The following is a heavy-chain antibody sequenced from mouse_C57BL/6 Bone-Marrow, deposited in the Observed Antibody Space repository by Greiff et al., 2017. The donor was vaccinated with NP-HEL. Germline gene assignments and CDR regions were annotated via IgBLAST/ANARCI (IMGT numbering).Heavy chain of an antibody. J-gene: IGHJ3*01. Sequence: QVQLQQSGAELVRPGTSVKVSCKASGYAFTNYLIEWVKQRPGQGLEWIGVINPGSGGTNYNEKFKGKATLTADKSSSTAYMQLSSLTSDDSAVYFCGKNDNYHVFAYWGQGTLVTVSA. CDR3: GKNDNYHVFAY. V-gene: IGHV1-54*01. CDR1: GYAFTNYL. CDR2: INPGSGGT. D-gene: IGHD2-1*01.